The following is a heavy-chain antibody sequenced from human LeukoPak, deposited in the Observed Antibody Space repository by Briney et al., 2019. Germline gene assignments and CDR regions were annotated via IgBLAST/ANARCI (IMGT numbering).Heavy chain of an antibody. Sequence: GGSLRLSCAASGFTFSSFGMHWVRQAPGKGLEWVAFIRYGGTNEYYADSVKGRFTISRDNSKNTLSLLMNGLRVEDTAVYYCARDQHYDVLTAFGLDAWGQGTTVTVSS. CDR2: IRYGGTNE. J-gene: IGHJ6*02. V-gene: IGHV3-30*02. CDR1: GFTFSSFG. CDR3: ARDQHYDVLTAFGLDA. D-gene: IGHD3-9*01.